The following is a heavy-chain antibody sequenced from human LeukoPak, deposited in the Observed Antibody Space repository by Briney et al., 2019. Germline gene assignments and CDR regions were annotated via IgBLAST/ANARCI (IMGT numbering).Heavy chain of an antibody. V-gene: IGHV3-21*01. J-gene: IGHJ4*02. D-gene: IGHD3-10*01. CDR2: ISSSHNNI. Sequence: GGSLRLSCAASGFTFSSYRMNWVRQAPGKGLDWVSSISSSHNNIYYADSVKGRSSISRDNAKNSLFLQMNSLRAEDTAVYYCVRDRSPGYFDYWGQGTLVTVSS. CDR1: GFTFSSYR. CDR3: VRDRSPGYFDY.